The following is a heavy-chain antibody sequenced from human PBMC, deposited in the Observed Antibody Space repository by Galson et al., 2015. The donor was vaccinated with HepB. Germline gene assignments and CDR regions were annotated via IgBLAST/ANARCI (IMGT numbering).Heavy chain of an antibody. V-gene: IGHV4-4*02. CDR2: IYHSGST. Sequence: ETLSLTCAVSGGSISSSHWWSWVRQPPGKGLEWIGEIYHSGSTNYNPSLKSRVSISVDKSKNKFSLKLSSVTAADTAVYYCARRITMIVVVAGGAFDIWGQGTMVTVSS. J-gene: IGHJ3*02. D-gene: IGHD3-22*01. CDR1: GGSISSSHW. CDR3: ARRITMIVVVAGGAFDI.